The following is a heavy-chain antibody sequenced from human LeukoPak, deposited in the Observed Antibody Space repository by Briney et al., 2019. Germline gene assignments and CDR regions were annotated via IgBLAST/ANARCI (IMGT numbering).Heavy chain of an antibody. CDR2: ISYDGSNK. Sequence: GGSLRLSCAASGFTFSSYAMHWVRQAPGKGLEWVAVISYDGSNKYYADSVKGRFTISRDNSKNTLYLQMNSLRAEDTAVYYCAKIGPLYGDDPWGQGTLVTVSS. J-gene: IGHJ5*02. CDR3: AKIGPLYGDDP. D-gene: IGHD2/OR15-2a*01. V-gene: IGHV3-30-3*02. CDR1: GFTFSSYA.